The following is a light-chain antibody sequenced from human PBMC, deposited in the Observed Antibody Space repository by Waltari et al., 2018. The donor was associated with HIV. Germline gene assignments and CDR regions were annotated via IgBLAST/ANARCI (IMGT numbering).Light chain of an antibody. CDR2: DVS. CDR3: NSYTTSSTLHVV. J-gene: IGLJ2*01. Sequence: QSALTQPASVSGSPGQSITISCTGTSRDVGGYNYVSWYQHHPGKAPKLMIYDVSNRPSWVSKRFAGSKSGNTASLTISGLQAEDEADYYCNSYTTSSTLHVVFGGGTKLTVL. CDR1: SRDVGGYNY. V-gene: IGLV2-14*03.